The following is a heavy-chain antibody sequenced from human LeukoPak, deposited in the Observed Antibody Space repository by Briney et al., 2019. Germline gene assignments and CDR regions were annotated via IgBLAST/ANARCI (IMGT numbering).Heavy chain of an antibody. J-gene: IGHJ4*02. CDR3: ARDGALYSYGYGYFDY. CDR1: GFTFSSYA. V-gene: IGHV3-30*04. Sequence: PGGSLRLSCAASGFTFSSYAMHWVRQAPGKGPEWVAVISYDGSNKYYADSVKGRFTISRDNSKNTLYLQMNSLRAEDTAVYYCARDGALYSYGYGYFDYWGQGTLVTVSS. CDR2: ISYDGSNK. D-gene: IGHD5-18*01.